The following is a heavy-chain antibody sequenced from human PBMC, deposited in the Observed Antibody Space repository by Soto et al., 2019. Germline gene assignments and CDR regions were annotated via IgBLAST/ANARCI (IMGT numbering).Heavy chain of an antibody. J-gene: IGHJ4*02. Sequence: SETLSLTCTVSCGSISSGGYYWSWIRQHPGKGLEWIGYIYYSGSTYYNPSLKSRVTISVDTSKNQFSLKLSSVTAADTAVYYCARILPYGIDYWGQGTLVTVSS. CDR2: IYYSGST. CDR3: ARILPYGIDY. CDR1: CGSISSGGYY. V-gene: IGHV4-31*03. D-gene: IGHD3-10*01.